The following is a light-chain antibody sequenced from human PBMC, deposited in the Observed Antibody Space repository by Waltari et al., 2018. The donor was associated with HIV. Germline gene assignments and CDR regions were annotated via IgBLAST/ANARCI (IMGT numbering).Light chain of an antibody. CDR1: GSDVWSYNL. CDR3: CSYAVSSTSVI. J-gene: IGLJ2*01. CDR2: EGS. V-gene: IGLV2-23*01. Sequence: SALTQPASVSGSPGQSITIPCTGTGSDVWSYNLVSWYQQYPGKAPKLIIYEGSKRPSWISNRFSGSQSGNTASLTISGLQAEDEADYYCCSYAVSSTSVIFGGGTKLTVL.